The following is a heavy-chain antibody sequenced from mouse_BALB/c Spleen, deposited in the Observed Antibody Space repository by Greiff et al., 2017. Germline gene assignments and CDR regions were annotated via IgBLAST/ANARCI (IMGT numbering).Heavy chain of an antibody. CDR2: IWGDGST. Sequence: VQLQQSGPGLVAPSQTLSISCTASGFSLTGYGVNWVRQPPGKGLEWLGMIWGDGSTDYNSALKSRLSINKDNSKSQVFLKMNSLQTDDTARYYWARDQRGLYYRYDYAMGYWGQGTSVTVSS. CDR1: GFSLTGYG. V-gene: IGHV2-6-7*01. CDR3: ARDQRGLYYRYDYAMGY. D-gene: IGHD2-14*01. J-gene: IGHJ4*01.